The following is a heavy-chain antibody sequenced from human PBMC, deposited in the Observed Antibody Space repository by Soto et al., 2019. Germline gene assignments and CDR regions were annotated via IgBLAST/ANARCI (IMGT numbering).Heavy chain of an antibody. J-gene: IGHJ5*01. CDR2: INKDGSAT. CDR3: VREGDKGNDFS. Sequence: PRGSLTLSCAASGFTFSKYWMHWFRQAPGKGLVWVSRINKDGSATTYADFVKGRFTTSRDNAKNTLYMQMTSLGGDDTAVYYCVREGDKGNDFSWGQGTLVTVSS. V-gene: IGHV3-74*01. CDR1: GFTFSKYW. D-gene: IGHD1-1*01.